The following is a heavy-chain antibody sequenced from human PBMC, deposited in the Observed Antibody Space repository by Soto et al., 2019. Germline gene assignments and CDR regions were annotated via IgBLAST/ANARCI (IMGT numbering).Heavy chain of an antibody. D-gene: IGHD3-9*01. CDR1: GGTFSSYA. Sequence: ASVKVSCKASGGTFSSYAISWVRQAPGQGLEWMGWMNPNSGNTGYAQKFQGRVTMTRNTSVSTAYMELSSLRSEDTAVYYCARGDLFRYFDTFDYWGQGTLVTVSS. V-gene: IGHV1-8*02. CDR2: MNPNSGNT. CDR3: ARGDLFRYFDTFDY. J-gene: IGHJ4*02.